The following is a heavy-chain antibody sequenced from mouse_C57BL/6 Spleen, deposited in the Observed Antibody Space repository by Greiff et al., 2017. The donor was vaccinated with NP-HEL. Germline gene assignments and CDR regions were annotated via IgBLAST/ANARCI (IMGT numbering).Heavy chain of an antibody. CDR3: ARGYYGSSYGYFDD. CDR1: GYSFTDYN. V-gene: IGHV1-39*01. CDR2: INPNYGTT. J-gene: IGHJ2*01. D-gene: IGHD1-1*01. Sequence: QSGPELVKPGASVKISCKASGYSFTDYNMNWVKQSNGKSLEWIGVINPNYGTTSYNQKFKGKATLTVDQSSSTAYMQLNILTSEDSAVYYGARGYYGSSYGYFDDWGQGTTLTVSS.